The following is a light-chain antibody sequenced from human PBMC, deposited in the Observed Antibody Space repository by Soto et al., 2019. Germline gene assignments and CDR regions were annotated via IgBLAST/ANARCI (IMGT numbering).Light chain of an antibody. Sequence: DIQLTQSPSFLSASVGDRVTITCRASQGISSYLAWYQQKPGKAPELLIYAASTLQSGVPFRFSGSGSGTEFTLTISSLQPEDFATYYCQQLNSYRFTFGPGTKVDVK. V-gene: IGKV1-9*01. J-gene: IGKJ3*01. CDR1: QGISSY. CDR2: AAS. CDR3: QQLNSYRFT.